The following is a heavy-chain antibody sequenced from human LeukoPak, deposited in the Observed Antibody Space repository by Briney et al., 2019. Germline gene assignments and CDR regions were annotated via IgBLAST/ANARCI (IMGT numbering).Heavy chain of an antibody. CDR1: GGSISSSSYY. Sequence: SETLSLTCTVSGGSISSSSYYWGWIRQPPGKGLEWIGSIYYSGSTYYNPSLKSRVTISVDTSNNQFFLKLSSVTAADTAVYYCARAAGIAARPGAVDYWGQGTLVTVSS. J-gene: IGHJ4*02. CDR2: IYYSGST. D-gene: IGHD6-6*01. CDR3: ARAAGIAARPGAVDY. V-gene: IGHV4-39*07.